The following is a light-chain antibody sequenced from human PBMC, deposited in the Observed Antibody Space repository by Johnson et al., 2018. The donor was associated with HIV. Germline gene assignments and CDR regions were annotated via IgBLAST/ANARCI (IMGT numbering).Light chain of an antibody. J-gene: IGLJ1*01. CDR2: ENN. CDR3: ATWDTSLSAGGV. V-gene: IGLV1-51*02. Sequence: QSVLTQPPSVSAAPGQKVTISCSGSSSNIGNNYVSWYQQLPGTAPKLLIYENNKLPSGIPDRFSDSKSGTSATLGITGLQTGDAADYYCATWDTSLSAGGVFGTGTKVTVL. CDR1: SSNIGNNY.